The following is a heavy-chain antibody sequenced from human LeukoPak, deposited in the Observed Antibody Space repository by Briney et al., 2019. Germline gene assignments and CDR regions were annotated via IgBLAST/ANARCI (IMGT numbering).Heavy chain of an antibody. V-gene: IGHV3-20*04. CDR2: INWNGGST. CDR3: ARATIFGVVIDAFDI. CDR1: GFAFDDYG. Sequence: GGSLRLSCAASGFAFDDYGMSWVRQAPGKGLEWVSGINWNGGSTGYADSVKGRFTISRDNAKNSLYLQMNSLRAEDTALYYCARATIFGVVIDAFDIWGQGTMVTVSS. J-gene: IGHJ3*02. D-gene: IGHD3-3*01.